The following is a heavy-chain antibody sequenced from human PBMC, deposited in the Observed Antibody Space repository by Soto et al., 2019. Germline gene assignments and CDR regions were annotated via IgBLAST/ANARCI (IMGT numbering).Heavy chain of an antibody. CDR1: GYTFTGYY. J-gene: IGHJ4*02. V-gene: IGHV1-2*02. Sequence: ASVKVSCKASGYTFTGYYMHWVLQAPGQGLEWMGWINPNSGGTNYAQKFQGRVTMTRDTSISTAYMELSRLRSDDTAVYYCARIMITFGGVIELDYWGQGTLVTVSS. CDR3: ARIMITFGGVIELDY. CDR2: INPNSGGT. D-gene: IGHD3-16*02.